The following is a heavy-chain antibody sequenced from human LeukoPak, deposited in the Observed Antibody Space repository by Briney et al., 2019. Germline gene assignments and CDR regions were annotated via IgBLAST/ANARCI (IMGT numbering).Heavy chain of an antibody. CDR3: ARDIIPNYDSSGYYYRDGAFDI. J-gene: IGHJ3*02. CDR1: GYTFTGYY. CDR2: INPNSGGT. D-gene: IGHD3-22*01. Sequence: GASVKVSCKASGYTFTGYYMHWVRQAPGQGLEWMGWINPNSGGTNYAQKFQGRVTMTRDTSISTAYMELSRLRSDDTAVYYCARDIIPNYDSSGYYYRDGAFDIWGQGTMVTVSS. V-gene: IGHV1-2*02.